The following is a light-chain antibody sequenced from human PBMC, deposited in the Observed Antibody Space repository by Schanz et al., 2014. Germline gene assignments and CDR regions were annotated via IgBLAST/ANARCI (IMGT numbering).Light chain of an antibody. CDR2: DAS. CDR3: QQSYRTPRT. CDR1: QSISSW. Sequence: IQMTQSPSTLSASVGDRVTITCRASQSISSWLAWYQQKSGKAPKVLIYDASSLQSGVPSRFSGSGSGTDFTLTISSLQPEDFGSYYCQQSYRTPRTFGQGTKVEIK. V-gene: IGKV1-39*01. J-gene: IGKJ1*01.